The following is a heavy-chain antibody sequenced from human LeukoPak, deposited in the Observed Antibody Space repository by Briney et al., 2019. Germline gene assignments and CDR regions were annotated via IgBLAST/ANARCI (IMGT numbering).Heavy chain of an antibody. CDR2: INPNSGGT. Sequence: ASVKVSCKASGYTXTGYYMHWVRQAPGQGLEWMGWINPNSGGTSYAQKFQGRVTMTRDTSISTAYMELSRLRSDDTAVYYCARVWEYSSGWYRGNWFDPWGQGTLVTVSS. D-gene: IGHD6-19*01. J-gene: IGHJ5*02. V-gene: IGHV1-2*02. CDR3: ARVWEYSSGWYRGNWFDP. CDR1: GYTXTGYY.